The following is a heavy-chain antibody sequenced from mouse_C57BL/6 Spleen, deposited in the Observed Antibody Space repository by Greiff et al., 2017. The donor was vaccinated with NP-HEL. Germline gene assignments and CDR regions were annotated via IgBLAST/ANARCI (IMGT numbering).Heavy chain of an antibody. CDR1: GYTFTDYY. D-gene: IGHD2-3*01. V-gene: IGHV1-19*01. Sequence: EVQLQQSGPVLVKPGASVKMSCKASGYTFTDYYMNWVKQSHGKSLEWIGVINPYNGGTSYNQKFKGKATLTVDKSSSTAYMELNSLTSEDSAVYYCARSYDGYSYYFDYWGQGTTLTVSS. J-gene: IGHJ2*01. CDR3: ARSYDGYSYYFDY. CDR2: INPYNGGT.